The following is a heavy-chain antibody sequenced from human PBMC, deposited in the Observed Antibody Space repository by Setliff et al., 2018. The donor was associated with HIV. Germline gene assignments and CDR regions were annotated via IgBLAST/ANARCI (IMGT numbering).Heavy chain of an antibody. J-gene: IGHJ4*02. D-gene: IGHD1-26*01. Sequence: SVKVSCKASGGAFSSYAISWVRQAPGQGLEWMGRIIPIFGTANYAQKFQGRVTITADESTNTAYMELSSLRSEDTAVYYCASGSHGEGATDYWGLGTLVTVSS. CDR3: ASGSHGEGATDY. CDR2: IIPIFGTA. V-gene: IGHV1-69*13. CDR1: GGAFSSYA.